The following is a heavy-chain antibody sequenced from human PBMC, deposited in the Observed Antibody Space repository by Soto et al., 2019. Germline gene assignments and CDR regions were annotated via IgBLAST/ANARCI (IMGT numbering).Heavy chain of an antibody. D-gene: IGHD4-17*01. V-gene: IGHV3-30-3*01. CDR2: ISYDGSNK. CDR3: ARDDRTTVTGYFDY. CDR1: GFTFSSYA. J-gene: IGHJ4*02. Sequence: QVQLVESGGGVVQPGRSLRLSCAASGFTFSSYAMHWVRQAPGKGLEWVAVISYDGSNKYYADSVKGRFTISRDNSKNTLYMQMNSLRAEDTAVYYCARDDRTTVTGYFDYWGQGTLVTVSS.